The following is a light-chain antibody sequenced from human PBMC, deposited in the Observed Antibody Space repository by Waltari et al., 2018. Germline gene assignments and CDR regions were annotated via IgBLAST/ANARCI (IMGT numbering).Light chain of an antibody. V-gene: IGLV1-44*01. CDR1: SSNLGRTT. CDR3: AAWDDSLNAWV. CDR2: INN. J-gene: IGLJ3*02. Sequence: QSVLTPPPSASGPPGQRVTISCFRSSSNLGRTTVNRYHQVPGTAPKTLLYINNQRPSGVPDRFSGSKSGTSASLAISGLQSEDEADYSCAAWDDSLNAWVFGGGTKLTVL.